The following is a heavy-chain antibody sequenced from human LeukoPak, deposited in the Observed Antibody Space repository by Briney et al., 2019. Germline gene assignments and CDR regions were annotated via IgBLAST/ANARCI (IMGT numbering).Heavy chain of an antibody. CDR3: ALRGSYYGYNWFDP. V-gene: IGHV1-69*02. Sequence: SVKVSCKASGGTFSSYTISWVRQAPGQGLEWMGRIIPILGIANYAHKFQGRVTITADKSTSPAYMELSSLRSEDTAVYYCALRGSYYGYNWFDPWGQGTLVTVSS. CDR2: IIPILGIA. J-gene: IGHJ5*02. CDR1: GGTFSSYT. D-gene: IGHD1-26*01.